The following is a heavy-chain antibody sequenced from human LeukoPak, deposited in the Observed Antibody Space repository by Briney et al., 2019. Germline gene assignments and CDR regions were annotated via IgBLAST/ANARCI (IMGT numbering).Heavy chain of an antibody. J-gene: IGHJ4*02. CDR3: ARSSPYYYDSSGYYYPLSY. D-gene: IGHD3-22*01. CDR2: INPSGGST. V-gene: IGHV1-46*01. Sequence: ASVKVSCEASGYTFTSYYMHWVRQAPGQGLEWMGIINPSGGSTSYAQKFQGRVTMTRDTSTSTVYMELSSLRSEDTAVYYCARSSPYYYDSSGYYYPLSYWGQGTLVTVSS. CDR1: GYTFTSYY.